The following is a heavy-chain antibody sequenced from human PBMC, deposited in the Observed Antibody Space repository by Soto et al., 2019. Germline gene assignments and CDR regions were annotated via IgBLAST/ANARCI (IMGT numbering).Heavy chain of an antibody. CDR2: ISGSGDST. CDR3: AKEDYCPNGVCDDS. CDR1: GFTFSSYG. V-gene: IGHV3-23*01. D-gene: IGHD2-8*01. J-gene: IGHJ4*02. Sequence: EVQLLESGGGLVHPGGSLRLSCAASGFTFSSYGMSWVRQAPGKGLEWVSTISGSGDSTYYADSVKGRFTISRDNSKNTLYLQMNSPRAEDTAVYYCAKEDYCPNGVCDDSWGQGTLVTVSS.